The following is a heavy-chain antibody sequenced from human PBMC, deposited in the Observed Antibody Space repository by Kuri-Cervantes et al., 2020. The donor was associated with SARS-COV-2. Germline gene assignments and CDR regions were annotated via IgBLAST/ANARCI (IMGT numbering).Heavy chain of an antibody. Sequence: SCAVSGGSISSGGYSWSWIRQPPGKGLEWIGSIYYSGSTYYNPSLKSRVTISVDTSKNQFSLKLSSVTAADTAVYYCARQMMSSITIFGVVITRNWFDPWGQGTLVTVSS. D-gene: IGHD3-3*01. J-gene: IGHJ5*02. CDR3: ARQMMSSITIFGVVITRNWFDP. CDR2: IYYSGST. V-gene: IGHV4-30-2*03. CDR1: GGSISSGGYS.